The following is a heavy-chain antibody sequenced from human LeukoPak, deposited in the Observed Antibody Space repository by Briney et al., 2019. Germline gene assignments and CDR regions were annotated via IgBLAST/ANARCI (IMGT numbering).Heavy chain of an antibody. J-gene: IGHJ4*02. Sequence: SETLSLTCTVSGGSISSYYWSWIRQPAGKGLEWIGRIYTSGSTNYNPSLKSRVTISVDTSKNQFSLKLSSVTAADTAVYYCARGDYYGSGSYYRIDYWGQGTLVTVSS. CDR1: GGSISSYY. CDR2: IYTSGST. D-gene: IGHD3-10*01. V-gene: IGHV4-4*07. CDR3: ARGDYYGSGSYYRIDY.